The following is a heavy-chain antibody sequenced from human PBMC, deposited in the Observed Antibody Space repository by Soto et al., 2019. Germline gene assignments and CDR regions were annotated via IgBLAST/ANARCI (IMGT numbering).Heavy chain of an antibody. CDR1: GGSFTRYT. CDR3: ASEGAYGYHAFDF. V-gene: IGHV1-69*02. D-gene: IGHD1-1*01. Sequence: QVQLVQSGAEVKKPGSSVKVSCKASGGSFTRYTFNWVRQAPGQGLEWMGRIIPVLGIANNAQKFQGRLTITADTSTGTAYMELSSLRSEDPAVYFCASEGAYGYHAFDFWGHGTMVTVSS. CDR2: IIPVLGIA. J-gene: IGHJ3*01.